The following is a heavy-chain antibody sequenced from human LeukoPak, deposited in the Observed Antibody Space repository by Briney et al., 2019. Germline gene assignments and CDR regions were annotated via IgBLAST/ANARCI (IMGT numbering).Heavy chain of an antibody. D-gene: IGHD2-15*01. V-gene: IGHV4-59*08. Sequence: PSETLSLTCIVSGGSISSYFWCWIRQTPGKGLGWIGYIYFSGSTKYNPSPQSRVTISVDTSKNQFPLKLSSVTAAVTAVYYCARHFQRSWWQYIIVVVAASPAWFDPWGQGTLVTVSS. CDR3: ARHFQRSWWQYIIVVVAASPAWFDP. CDR2: IYFSGST. J-gene: IGHJ5*02. CDR1: GGSISSYF.